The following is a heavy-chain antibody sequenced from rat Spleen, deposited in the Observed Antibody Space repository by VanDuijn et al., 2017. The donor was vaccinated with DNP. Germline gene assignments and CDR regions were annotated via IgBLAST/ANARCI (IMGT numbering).Heavy chain of an antibody. Sequence: EVHLQESGPGLVKPSQSLSLTCSVTGYSITSNYWGWIRRFPGNKMEWIGHISYSGSTSYNPSLKSRISITRDTSKNQFFLQLNSVTTEDTATYYCARWPGYNPPYAMDAWGQGTSVTVSS. CDR2: ISYSGST. CDR3: ARWPGYNPPYAMDA. CDR1: GYSITSNY. V-gene: IGHV3-1*01. J-gene: IGHJ4*01. D-gene: IGHD1-4*01.